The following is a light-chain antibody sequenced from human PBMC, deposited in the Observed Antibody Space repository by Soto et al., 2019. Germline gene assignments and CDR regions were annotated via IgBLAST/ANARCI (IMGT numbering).Light chain of an antibody. Sequence: EIVMTQSPGTLSVSPGERATLSCRASENLNTNLAWYQQRPGQAPRLLIYGASTRATGVPASFTGSGSGTDFTLTISSLQFEDFAVYFCQQYKNWPPWTFGQGTKVDI. CDR1: ENLNTN. CDR2: GAS. V-gene: IGKV3-15*01. CDR3: QQYKNWPPWT. J-gene: IGKJ1*01.